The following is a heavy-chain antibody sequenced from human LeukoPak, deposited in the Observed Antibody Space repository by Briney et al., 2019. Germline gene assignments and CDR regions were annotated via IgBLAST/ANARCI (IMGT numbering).Heavy chain of an antibody. Sequence: SETLSLTCTVSGGSISSYYWSWIRQPAGKGLEWIGRIYTSGSTNYNPSLKSRVTMSVDTSKNQFSLKLSSVTAADTAVYYCARDSGGWYYYGSGSYYEAINWFDPRGQGTLVTVSS. D-gene: IGHD3-10*01. J-gene: IGHJ5*02. CDR3: ARDSGGWYYYGSGSYYEAINWFDP. V-gene: IGHV4-4*07. CDR2: IYTSGST. CDR1: GGSISSYY.